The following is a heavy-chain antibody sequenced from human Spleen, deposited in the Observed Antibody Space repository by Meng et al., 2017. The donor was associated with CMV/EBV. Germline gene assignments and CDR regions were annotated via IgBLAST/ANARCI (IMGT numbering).Heavy chain of an antibody. CDR1: GFTFNNYG. Sequence: GGSLRLSCAASGFTFNNYGMHWVRQAPGKGLEWVSGISGSGGNMLYADSVKGRFTISRDNSKNTLYLQMNSLRSDDTAVYYCAKMKLLARNFFDPWGQGTLVTVSS. CDR3: AKMKLLARNFFDP. J-gene: IGHJ5*02. D-gene: IGHD3-10*01. V-gene: IGHV3-23*01. CDR2: ISGSGGNM.